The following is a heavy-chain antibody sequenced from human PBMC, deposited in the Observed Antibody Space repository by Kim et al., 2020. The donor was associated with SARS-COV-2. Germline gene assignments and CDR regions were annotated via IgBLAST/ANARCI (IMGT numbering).Heavy chain of an antibody. CDR3: AKDCSADYYDHGMDV. J-gene: IGHJ6*02. Sequence: DSVKGRFTISWDNSKNTVFLQMNSLRVEDTAVYYGAKDCSADYYDHGMDVWGQGTTVTVSS. V-gene: IGHV3-33*03. D-gene: IGHD2-21*01.